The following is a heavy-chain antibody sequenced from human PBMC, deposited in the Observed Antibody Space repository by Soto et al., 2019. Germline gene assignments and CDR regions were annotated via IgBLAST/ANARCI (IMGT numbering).Heavy chain of an antibody. Sequence: EVQLLESGGGLVQPGGSLRLSCAASGFTFSSYAMSWVRQAPGKGLEWVSAISGSGGSTYYADSVKGRFTISRDNSKNTLNLQMNSMRAEDTAVYYCAKAPYGDYDYFDYWGQGTLVTVSS. CDR1: GFTFSSYA. J-gene: IGHJ4*02. V-gene: IGHV3-23*01. CDR2: ISGSGGST. D-gene: IGHD4-17*01. CDR3: AKAPYGDYDYFDY.